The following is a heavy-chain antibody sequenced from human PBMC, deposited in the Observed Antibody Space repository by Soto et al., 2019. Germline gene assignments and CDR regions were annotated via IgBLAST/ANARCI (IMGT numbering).Heavy chain of an antibody. V-gene: IGHV3-30*18. Sequence: GGSLRLSCAASGFTFSSYGMHWVRQAPGKGLEWVAVISYDGSNKYYADSVKGRFTISRDNSKNTLYLQMNSLRAEDTAVYYCAKHSQGMRYYDISTGYYLHYSGMDVWGQGTTFTVSS. J-gene: IGHJ6*02. CDR1: GFTFSSYG. D-gene: IGHD3-9*01. CDR3: AKHSQGMRYYDISTGYYLHYSGMDV. CDR2: ISYDGSNK.